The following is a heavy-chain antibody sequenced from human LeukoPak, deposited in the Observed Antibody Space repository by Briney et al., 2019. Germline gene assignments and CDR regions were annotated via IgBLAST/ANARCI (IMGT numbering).Heavy chain of an antibody. Sequence: SETLSLTCAVSGGSISSSNWWSWVRQPPGKGLEWIGEIYHSGSTNYNPSLKSRVTISVDKSKNQFSLKLSSVTAADTAVYYCARAQYHDFWSGQIDYWGQGTLVTVSS. V-gene: IGHV4-4*02. J-gene: IGHJ4*02. CDR1: GGSISSSNW. CDR3: ARAQYHDFWSGQIDY. CDR2: IYHSGST. D-gene: IGHD3-3*01.